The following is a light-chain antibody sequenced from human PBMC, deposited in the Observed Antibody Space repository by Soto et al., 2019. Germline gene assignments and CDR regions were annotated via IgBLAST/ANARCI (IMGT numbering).Light chain of an antibody. V-gene: IGKV3-11*01. J-gene: IGKJ1*01. CDR2: DAS. CDR1: QSVSSY. CDR3: QQRSNWRWT. Sequence: EIVLTLSPSTLSVSPGERATLSCRASQSVSSYLAWYQQKPGQAPRLLIYDASNRATGIPARFSGSGSGTDFTLTISSLEPEDFAVYYCQQRSNWRWTFGQGTKVDIK.